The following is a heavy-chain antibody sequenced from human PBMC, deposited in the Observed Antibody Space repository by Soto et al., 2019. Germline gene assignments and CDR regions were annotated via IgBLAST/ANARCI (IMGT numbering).Heavy chain of an antibody. Sequence: ASVKVSCKASGYTFTSYDINWVRQATGQGLEWMGWMNPNSGNTGYAQKFQGRVTMTRNTSISTAYMELSSLRSEETAVYYCARELGGEDDFWGGPLYYYYMDVWGKGTTVTVSS. D-gene: IGHD3-3*01. V-gene: IGHV1-8*01. J-gene: IGHJ6*03. CDR3: ARELGGEDDFWGGPLYYYYMDV. CDR2: MNPNSGNT. CDR1: GYTFTSYD.